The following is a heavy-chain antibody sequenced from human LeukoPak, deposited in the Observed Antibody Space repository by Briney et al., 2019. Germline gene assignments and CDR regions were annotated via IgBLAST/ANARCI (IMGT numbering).Heavy chain of an antibody. D-gene: IGHD2-15*01. CDR1: GFTFSTYG. CDR3: AKCSAVVAAAGYFDY. CDR2: IGGSGETT. V-gene: IGHV3-23*01. J-gene: IGHJ4*02. Sequence: GGSLRLSCAASGFTFSTYGMSWVRQAPGKGLEWVAIIGGSGETTIYGDSVKGRLTISRDNSKNTVYLQMNSLRVEDTAVYYCAKCSAVVAAAGYFDYWGQGTLVTVSS.